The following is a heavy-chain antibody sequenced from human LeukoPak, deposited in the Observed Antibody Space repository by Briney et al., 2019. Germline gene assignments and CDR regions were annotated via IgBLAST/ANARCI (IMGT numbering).Heavy chain of an antibody. Sequence: ASVKVSCKASGNTFSSYYINWVRQAPGQGLEWMRWISGENGNTNYAQNAEGRVTMSTDTSTSTVYMELRSLKYDDTAVYYCARLLFSYYGMDVWGQGTTVTVSS. CDR2: ISGENGNT. D-gene: IGHD2-15*01. CDR3: ARLLFSYYGMDV. V-gene: IGHV1-18*01. J-gene: IGHJ6*02. CDR1: GNTFSSYY.